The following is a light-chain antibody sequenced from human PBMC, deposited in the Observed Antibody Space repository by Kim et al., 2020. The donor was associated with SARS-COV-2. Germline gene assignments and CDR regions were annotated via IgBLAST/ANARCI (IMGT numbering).Light chain of an antibody. CDR1: SGSIVSGY. J-gene: IGLJ3*02. CDR3: QSYDSSNLWV. CDR2: EHN. V-gene: IGLV6-57*02. Sequence: KAVTISCTGSSGSIVSGYVQWYQQRPGSAPTTVIYEHNRRPSGVPDRFSASIDSSSNSASLTISGLKTEDEEDYYCQSYDSSNLWVFGGGTQLTVL.